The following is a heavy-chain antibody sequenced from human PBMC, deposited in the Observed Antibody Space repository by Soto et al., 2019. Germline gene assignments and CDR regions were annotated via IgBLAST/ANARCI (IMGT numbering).Heavy chain of an antibody. CDR2: ISSSDINI. CDR3: ARDYGDYVPRNDY. J-gene: IGHJ4*02. V-gene: IGHV3-48*01. Sequence: ESGGGLIPPGGSLRLSCAASGFTFSSYSMNWVRQAPGKGLEWISYISSSDINIYYADSVKGRFTISRDIAKNSLYLQMNSLRAEDTAVYYCARDYGDYVPRNDYWGQGTLSPSPQ. D-gene: IGHD4-17*01. CDR1: GFTFSSYS.